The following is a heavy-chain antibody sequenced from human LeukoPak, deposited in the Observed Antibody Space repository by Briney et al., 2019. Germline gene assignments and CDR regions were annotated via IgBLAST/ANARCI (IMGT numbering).Heavy chain of an antibody. V-gene: IGHV1-2*06. CDR2: VNPNSGGT. J-gene: IGHJ5*02. CDR3: ARDQRALLRYFDWSFDP. D-gene: IGHD3-9*01. Sequence: GASVKVSCKASAYTFTGFYMHWLRQAPGQGLEWMGRVNPNSGGTNYAQRFQGRVTMTRDTSIRTAYMELSRLRSDDTAVYYCARDQRALLRYFDWSFDPWGQGTLVTVSS. CDR1: AYTFTGFY.